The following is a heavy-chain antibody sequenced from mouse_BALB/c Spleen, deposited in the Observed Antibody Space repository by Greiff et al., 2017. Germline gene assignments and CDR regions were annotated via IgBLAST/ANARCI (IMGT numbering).Heavy chain of an antibody. CDR1: GFTFSSFG. Sequence: EVQLVESGGGLVQPGGSRKLSCAASGFTFSSFGMHWVRQAPEKGLEWVAYISSGSSTIYYADTVKGRFTISRDNPKNTLFLQMTSLRSEDTAMYYCARRDRYDLYCDYWGQGTTLTVSS. CDR2: ISSGSSTI. D-gene: IGHD2-14*01. J-gene: IGHJ2*01. V-gene: IGHV5-17*02. CDR3: ARRDRYDLYCDY.